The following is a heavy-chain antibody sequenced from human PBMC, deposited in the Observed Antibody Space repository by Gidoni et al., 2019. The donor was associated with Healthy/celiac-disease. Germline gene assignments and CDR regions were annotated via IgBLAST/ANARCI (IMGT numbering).Heavy chain of an antibody. V-gene: IGHV4-39*07. CDR1: GCSIRRSSYY. CDR2: IYYSGST. CDR3: ARDLHVYDSSGVGY. D-gene: IGHD3-22*01. Sequence: QLQLQESGPGLVKPSENLYLTCTVSGCSIRRSSYYWGWSRQPPGKGLEWIGSIYYSGSTYYYPSLKSRVTISVDTSKNQFSLKLSSVTAADTAVYYCARDLHVYDSSGVGYWGQGTLVTVSS. J-gene: IGHJ4*02.